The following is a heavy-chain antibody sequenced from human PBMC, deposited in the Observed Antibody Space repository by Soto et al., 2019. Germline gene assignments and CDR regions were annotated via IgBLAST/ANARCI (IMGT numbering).Heavy chain of an antibody. CDR1: VGTLSSYA. CDR2: IIPIFGTA. CDR3: ARSITLVDYYYYGMDV. Sequence: SVKVSCNASVGTLSSYAISCVRQTPGQGLEWMGGIIPIFGTANYAQKFQGRVTITADKSTSTAYMELSSLRSEDTAVYYCARSITLVDYYYYGMDVWGQGTTVTVSS. V-gene: IGHV1-69*06. D-gene: IGHD2-8*02. J-gene: IGHJ6*02.